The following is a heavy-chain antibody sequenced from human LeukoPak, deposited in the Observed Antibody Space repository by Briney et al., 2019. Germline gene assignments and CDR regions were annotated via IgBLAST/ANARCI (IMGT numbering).Heavy chain of an antibody. CDR1: GGSISSGGYY. Sequence: SETLSLTCTVSGGSISSGGYYWSWIRQPPGKGLEWIGYIYHSGSTYYNPSLKSRVTISVDTSKNQFSLKLSSVTAADTAVYYCARTPRPAATPYYYYYMDVWGKGTTVTVSS. CDR2: IYHSGST. V-gene: IGHV4-30-2*01. CDR3: ARTPRPAATPYYYYYMDV. J-gene: IGHJ6*03. D-gene: IGHD2-2*01.